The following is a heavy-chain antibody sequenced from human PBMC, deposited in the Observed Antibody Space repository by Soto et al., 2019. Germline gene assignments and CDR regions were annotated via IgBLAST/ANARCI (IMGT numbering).Heavy chain of an antibody. CDR1: GFTFSSYD. J-gene: IGHJ3*02. Sequence: EVQLVESGGGLVQPGGSLRLSCAASGFTFSSYDMHWVRQATGKGLEWVSAIGTAGDTYYPGSVKGRFTISRENAKNSLYRQRNSVRAGDTAVYYGAGGGGTRGGLDDAFDIWGQGTMVTVSS. D-gene: IGHD3-16*01. CDR2: IGTAGDT. V-gene: IGHV3-13*01. CDR3: AGGGGTRGGLDDAFDI.